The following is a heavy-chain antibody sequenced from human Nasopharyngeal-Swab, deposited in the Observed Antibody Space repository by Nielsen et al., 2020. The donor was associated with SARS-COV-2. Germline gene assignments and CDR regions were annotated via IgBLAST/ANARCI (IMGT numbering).Heavy chain of an antibody. Sequence: SETLSLTCTVSGCSISSGSYYWSWIRQPAGKGLEWIGRIYTSGSTNYNPSLNSRVTISVDTSKNQFSLKLSSVTAADTAVYYCAYTAAAVKNFGMDVWGQGTTVTVSS. CDR1: GCSISSGSYY. CDR2: IYTSGST. CDR3: AYTAAAVKNFGMDV. V-gene: IGHV4-61*02. J-gene: IGHJ6*02. D-gene: IGHD5-18*01.